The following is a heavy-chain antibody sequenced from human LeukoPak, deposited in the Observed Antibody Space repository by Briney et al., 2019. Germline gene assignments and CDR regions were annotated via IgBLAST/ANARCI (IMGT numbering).Heavy chain of an antibody. D-gene: IGHD3-9*01. Sequence: PGGSLRLSCAASGFTFSSYWMHWVRQAPGKGLVWVSRINSDGSSTSYADSVKGRFTISRDNAKNTLYLQMNSLRAEDTAVYYCARDIRYFDWFERGDAFDIWGQGTTVTVSS. CDR3: ARDIRYFDWFERGDAFDI. CDR2: INSDGSST. CDR1: GFTFSSYW. J-gene: IGHJ3*02. V-gene: IGHV3-74*01.